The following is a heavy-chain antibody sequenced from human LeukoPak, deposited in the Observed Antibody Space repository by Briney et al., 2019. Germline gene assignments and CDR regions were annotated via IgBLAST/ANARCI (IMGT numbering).Heavy chain of an antibody. J-gene: IGHJ4*02. CDR1: GDGVSSNSAA. CDR2: TYYRSKWYN. D-gene: IGHD6-19*01. Sequence: SQTLSLTCAISGDGVSSNSAAWNWIRQSPSRGLEWLGRTYYRSKWYNDYAVSVKSRITINPDTSKNQFSLQLNSVTPEDTAVYYCARDKWVGVAGTFGFDYWGQGTLVTVSS. V-gene: IGHV6-1*01. CDR3: ARDKWVGVAGTFGFDY.